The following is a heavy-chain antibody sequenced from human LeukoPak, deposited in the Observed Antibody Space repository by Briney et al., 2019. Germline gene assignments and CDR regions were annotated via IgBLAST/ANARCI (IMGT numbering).Heavy chain of an antibody. CDR2: IRIGGGGT. J-gene: IGHJ5*02. V-gene: IGHV3-23*01. Sequence: GGSLRLSCAASGFDHTTYSMTWVRQAPAKGLEWVSSIRIGGGGTYYADSVKGRFTISRDNSENTLHLQMNNLRVADTARYFCARRMLLSHGWCNCFAPWGQGTLATVSS. D-gene: IGHD3-10*01. CDR3: ARRMLLSHGWCNCFAP. CDR1: GFDHTTYS.